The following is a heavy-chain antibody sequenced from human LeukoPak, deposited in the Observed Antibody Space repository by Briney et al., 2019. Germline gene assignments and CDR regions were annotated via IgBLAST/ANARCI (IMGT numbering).Heavy chain of an antibody. J-gene: IGHJ4*02. CDR2: ISASGGGT. CDR1: GFTFSSYW. D-gene: IGHD3-22*01. V-gene: IGHV3-23*01. Sequence: PGGSLRLSCAASGFTFSSYWMSWVRQAPGKGLEWVSRISASGGGTFYAGSVEGRFIISRDNSKNTLSLQMNSLRAEDTAIYYCAKDKYHDSSGTFDYWGQGTLVTVSS. CDR3: AKDKYHDSSGTFDY.